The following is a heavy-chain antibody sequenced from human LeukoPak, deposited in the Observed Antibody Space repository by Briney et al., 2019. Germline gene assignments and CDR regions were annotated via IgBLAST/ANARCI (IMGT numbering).Heavy chain of an antibody. V-gene: IGHV3-64D*06. Sequence: GGSLRLSCSASGFSFNRYPMHWVRQAPGKGLEYVSMISNTGGSAFYADSVKGRFTISRDNSNNALYLQMSSLRPDDTALYFCVKAALAVSGTRYFDLWGRGALVTVSS. J-gene: IGHJ2*01. D-gene: IGHD6-19*01. CDR1: GFSFNRYP. CDR2: ISNTGGSA. CDR3: VKAALAVSGTRYFDL.